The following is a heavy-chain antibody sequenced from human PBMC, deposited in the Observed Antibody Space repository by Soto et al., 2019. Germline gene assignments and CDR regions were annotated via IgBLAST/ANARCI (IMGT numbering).Heavy chain of an antibody. J-gene: IGHJ4*02. CDR1: GFTFSSYA. D-gene: IGHD3-22*01. CDR3: ARGDDSSGYYSYYFDY. V-gene: IGHV3-30-3*01. Sequence: GGSLRPSCAASGFTFSSYAMHWVRQAPGKGLERVAVISYDGSNKYYADSVKGRFTISRDNSKNTLYLQMNSLRAEDTAVYYCARGDDSSGYYSYYFDYWGQGTLVTVSS. CDR2: ISYDGSNK.